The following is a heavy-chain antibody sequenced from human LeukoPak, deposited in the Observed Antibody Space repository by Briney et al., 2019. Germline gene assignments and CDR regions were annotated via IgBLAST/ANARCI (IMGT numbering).Heavy chain of an antibody. V-gene: IGHV4-61*02. Sequence: PSETLSLTCTVSGGSISSGSYYWSWIRQPAGKGLEWIGRIYTSGSTNYNPSLKSRVTISVDTSKNQFSLKLGSVTAADTAMYYCAREESDWSSLGYYYHYMDVWGKGTTVTISS. CDR2: IYTSGST. J-gene: IGHJ6*03. D-gene: IGHD3-9*01. CDR1: GGSISSGSYY. CDR3: AREESDWSSLGYYYHYMDV.